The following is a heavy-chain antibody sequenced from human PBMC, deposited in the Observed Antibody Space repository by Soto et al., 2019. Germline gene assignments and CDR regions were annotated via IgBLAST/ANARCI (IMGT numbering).Heavy chain of an antibody. Sequence: QVQLEQWGAGLLKPSETLSLTCAVYGGSFSGYYWSWIRQPPGKGLEWIGEINHSGSTNYNPSLKSRVTISIDKSKNQCGLNLYSVTAEDTDVYYCTRGRWLRQSFDYWGEGTLVTVSS. CDR3: TRGRWLRQSFDY. CDR1: GGSFSGYY. CDR2: INHSGST. J-gene: IGHJ4*02. V-gene: IGHV4-34*02. D-gene: IGHD5-12*01.